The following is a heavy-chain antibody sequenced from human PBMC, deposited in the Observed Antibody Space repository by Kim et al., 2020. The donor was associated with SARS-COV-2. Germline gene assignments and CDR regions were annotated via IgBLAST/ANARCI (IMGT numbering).Heavy chain of an antibody. J-gene: IGHJ6*02. V-gene: IGHV3-30*18. CDR1: GFTFSSYG. CDR3: AKGVVAVAGLLYGMDV. D-gene: IGHD6-19*01. CDR2: ISYDGSNK. Sequence: GGSLRLSCAASGFTFSSYGMHWVRQAPGKGLEWVAVISYDGSNKYYADSVKGRFTISRDNSKNTLYLQMNSLRAEDTAVYYCAKGVVAVAGLLYGMDVWGQGTTVTVSS.